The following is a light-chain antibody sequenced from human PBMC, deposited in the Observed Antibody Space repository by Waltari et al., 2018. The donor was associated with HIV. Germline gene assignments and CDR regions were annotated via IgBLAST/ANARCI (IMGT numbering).Light chain of an antibody. CDR3: QSYDSRLSGSV. Sequence: SVLTQPPSVSGAPGQRVTISCSESGSNIGATYDVHWYQHLPGTAPKLLIYGNRNRPSCVPDRFSCSKSCTSASLAITGLQPGDEGDYYCQSYDSRLSGSVFGGGTKLTVL. CDR1: GSNIGATYD. CDR2: GNR. V-gene: IGLV1-40*01. J-gene: IGLJ2*01.